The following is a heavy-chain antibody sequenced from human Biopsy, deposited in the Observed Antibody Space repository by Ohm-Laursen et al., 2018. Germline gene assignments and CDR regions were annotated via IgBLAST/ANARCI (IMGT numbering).Heavy chain of an antibody. V-gene: IGHV1-24*01. CDR3: AADINVWNVNY. CDR2: FAPENGKT. J-gene: IGHJ4*02. D-gene: IGHD1-1*01. CDR1: GSTLTELS. Sequence: GASVKASCKVSGSTLTELSMHWARQAPGKGLEWMGGFAPENGKTAYAQNFQARVSMTEDTSTDTAYMELRSLRSEETAVYYCAADINVWNVNYWGQGTQVTVSS.